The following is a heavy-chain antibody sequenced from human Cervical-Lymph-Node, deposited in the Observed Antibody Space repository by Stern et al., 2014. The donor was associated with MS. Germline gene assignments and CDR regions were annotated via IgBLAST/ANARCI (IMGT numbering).Heavy chain of an antibody. CDR3: GRGGGDNWFDP. V-gene: IGHV1-69*14. CDR2: VIPFVGTS. Sequence: QVQLVQSGAEVKKPGSSVKVSCKASGGISWVRQAPGQGLEWMGGVIPFVGTSNYAQKFQGRVPITADTAKHTTYLALTIPRADDTAVYDCGRGGGDNWFDPWGQGTLVTVSS. D-gene: IGHD3-16*01. J-gene: IGHJ5*02. CDR1: GG.